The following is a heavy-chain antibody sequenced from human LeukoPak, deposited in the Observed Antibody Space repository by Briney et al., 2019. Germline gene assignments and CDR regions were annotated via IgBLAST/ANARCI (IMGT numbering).Heavy chain of an antibody. CDR3: ATRINIVATIDY. Sequence: SQTLSLTCTVSGGSVSSGGYYWSWIRQHPGKGPEWIGYIFYSGSTHYNPSLKRRVTLSLDTSKNQFSLKLSSVTAAGTAVYYCATRINIVATIDYWGQGTLVTVSS. CDR2: IFYSGST. V-gene: IGHV4-31*03. D-gene: IGHD5-12*01. CDR1: GGSVSSGGYY. J-gene: IGHJ4*02.